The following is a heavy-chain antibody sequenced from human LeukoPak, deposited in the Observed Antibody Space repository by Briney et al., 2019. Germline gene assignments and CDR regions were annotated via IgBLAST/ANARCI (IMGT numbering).Heavy chain of an antibody. D-gene: IGHD3-22*01. CDR1: GFTFSSYS. J-gene: IGHJ4*02. CDR3: ARDRYDSSGYCFDY. V-gene: IGHV3-21*01. Sequence: PGGSLRLSCAAPGFTFSSYSMNWVRQAPGKGLEWVSSISSSSSYIYYADSVKGRFTISRDNAKNSLYLQMNSLRAEDTAVYYCARDRYDSSGYCFDYWGQGTLVTVSS. CDR2: ISSSSSYI.